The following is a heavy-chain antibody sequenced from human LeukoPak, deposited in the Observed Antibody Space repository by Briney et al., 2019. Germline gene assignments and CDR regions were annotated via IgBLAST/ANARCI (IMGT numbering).Heavy chain of an antibody. CDR2: ISSSGSTI. D-gene: IGHD5-18*01. J-gene: IGHJ5*02. CDR3: ARGGKLEPTAMAT. V-gene: IGHV3-48*03. CDR1: GFTFSSYE. Sequence: GGSLRLSCAASGFTFSSYEMNWVRQAPGKGLEWVSYISSSGSTIYYADSVKGRFTISRDNAKNSLYLQMNSLRAEDTAVYYCARGGKLEPTAMATWGQGSLVVVSS.